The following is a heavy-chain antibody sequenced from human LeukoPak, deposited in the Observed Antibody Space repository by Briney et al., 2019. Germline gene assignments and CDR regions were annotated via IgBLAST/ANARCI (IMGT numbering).Heavy chain of an antibody. Sequence: GGSLRLSCAASGNYLMHWVRQAPGKGLVWVSHINSDGSWTSYADSVKGRFTISKDNAKNAVYLQMNSLRAEDTAVYYCVSFYETYWGRGTLVTVSS. CDR1: GNYL. CDR2: INSDGSWT. J-gene: IGHJ4*02. CDR3: VSFYETY. D-gene: IGHD2/OR15-2a*01. V-gene: IGHV3-74*01.